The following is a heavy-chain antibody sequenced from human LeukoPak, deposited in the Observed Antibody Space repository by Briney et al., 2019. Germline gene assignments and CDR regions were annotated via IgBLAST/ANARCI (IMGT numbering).Heavy chain of an antibody. D-gene: IGHD5-18*01. V-gene: IGHV3-7*03. CDR2: MKQDGSEK. CDR1: GFTFSSYW. CDR3: ARGSRYSYGYVNY. J-gene: IGHJ4*02. Sequence: GRSLRLSCVASGFTFSSYWMSWVRQAPGNGLEWVAKMKQDGSEKYYVDSVKCRFTISRDNAKNSLYLQMNSLRAEDTAVYYCARGSRYSYGYVNYWGQGTLVTVSS.